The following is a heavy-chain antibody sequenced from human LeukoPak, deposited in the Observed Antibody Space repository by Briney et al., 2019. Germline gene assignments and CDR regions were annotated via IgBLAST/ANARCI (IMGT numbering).Heavy chain of an antibody. CDR1: GGSISSVDYY. D-gene: IGHD3-9*01. J-gene: IGHJ3*02. Sequence: TSSQTLSLTCTVSGGSISSVDYYWSWIRQPPGKGLEWIVYIYYSGSTYYDPSLKSRVMISVDASKNQFSLKLSSVTAADTAVYYCARLGIDYDILTGYIPDAFDIWGQGTMVTVSS. CDR3: ARLGIDYDILTGYIPDAFDI. CDR2: IYYSGST. V-gene: IGHV4-30-4*01.